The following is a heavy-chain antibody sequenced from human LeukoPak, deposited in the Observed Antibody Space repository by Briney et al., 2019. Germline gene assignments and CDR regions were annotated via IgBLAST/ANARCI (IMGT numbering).Heavy chain of an antibody. CDR3: AELGITMIGGV. D-gene: IGHD3-10*02. CDR2: ISSSGSTI. CDR1: GFTFSSFA. J-gene: IGHJ6*04. V-gene: IGHV3-48*03. Sequence: GGSLRLSCAASGFTFSSFAMNWVRQAPGKGLEWVSYISSSGSTIYYADSVKGRFTISRDNAKNSLYLQMNSLRAEDTAVYYCAELGITMIGGVWGKGTTVTISS.